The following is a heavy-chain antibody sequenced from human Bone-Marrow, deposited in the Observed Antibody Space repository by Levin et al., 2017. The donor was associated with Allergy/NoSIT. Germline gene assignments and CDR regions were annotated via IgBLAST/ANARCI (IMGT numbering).Heavy chain of an antibody. J-gene: IGHJ5*02. Sequence: ASVKVSCKVSGYSLTEFAMHWVRQAPGKGLEWMGGFLPEDGETIYAQKFQGRVTVTDDPSTNTAYMELSSLRSEDTAVYFCTAYSKVTTYMNWFDPWGQGTLVIVSS. CDR3: TAYSKVTTYMNWFDP. V-gene: IGHV1-24*01. D-gene: IGHD4-17*01. CDR1: GYSLTEFA. CDR2: FLPEDGET.